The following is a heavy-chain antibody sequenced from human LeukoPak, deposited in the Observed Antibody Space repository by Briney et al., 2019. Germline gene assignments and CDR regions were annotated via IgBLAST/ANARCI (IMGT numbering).Heavy chain of an antibody. CDR3: ARAQWRTYSYYYMDV. Sequence: GGSLRLSCAASGFTVSFNYMSWVRQAPGKGLAWISVIYSGGSTYYADSVKGRFTTSRDDSKNTLYLQMNSLRAEDTAIYYCARAQWRTYSYYYMDVWGKGTTVTVSS. J-gene: IGHJ6*03. CDR2: IYSGGST. CDR1: GFTVSFNY. V-gene: IGHV3-53*01. D-gene: IGHD6-19*01.